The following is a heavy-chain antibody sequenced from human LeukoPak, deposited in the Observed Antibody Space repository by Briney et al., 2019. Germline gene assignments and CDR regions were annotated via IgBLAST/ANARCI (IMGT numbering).Heavy chain of an antibody. CDR3: AIHGPELNRPFDY. V-gene: IGHV4-59*08. CDR2: MYYNGNT. Sequence: SETLSLTCIVSVGSISGFYWSWIRQPPGKGLEWIAHMYYNGNTNYNPSLQSRVTISVDTSRNQFSLKLTSVTAADTAVYYCAIHGPELNRPFDYWGQGTLVTVSS. D-gene: IGHD1-14*01. J-gene: IGHJ4*02. CDR1: VGSISGFY.